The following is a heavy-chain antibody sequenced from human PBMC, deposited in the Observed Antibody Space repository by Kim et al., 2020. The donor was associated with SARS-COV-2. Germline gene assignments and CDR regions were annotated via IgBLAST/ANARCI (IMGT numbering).Heavy chain of an antibody. CDR3: ARGPWGAASL. CDR1: GFTLSSSW. D-gene: IGHD1-26*01. V-gene: IGHV3-74*01. Sequence: GGSLRLSCTVSGFTLSSSWMHWVRQAPGKGLAWVARMNGEGSRPTYADPVKGRFTISSDNAKNTLFLQMDSLRVDDTAVYYCARGPWGAASLWGQGTLVT. J-gene: IGHJ4*02. CDR2: MNGEGSRP.